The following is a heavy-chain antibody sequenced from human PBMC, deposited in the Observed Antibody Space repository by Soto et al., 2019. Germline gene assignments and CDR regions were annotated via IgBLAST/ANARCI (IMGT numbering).Heavy chain of an antibody. Sequence: QVQLQQWGAGLLKPSETLSLTCAVYGGSFSGYYWSWIRQPPGKGLEWIGEINHSGNTNHNPSLKSRVPITVDTSKIQLSLNLSSVTAADTAVYYCARVRIPGGDYYIDYWGQGTLVSVSS. V-gene: IGHV4-34*01. CDR1: GGSFSGYY. J-gene: IGHJ4*02. D-gene: IGHD4-17*01. CDR3: ARVRIPGGDYYIDY. CDR2: INHSGNT.